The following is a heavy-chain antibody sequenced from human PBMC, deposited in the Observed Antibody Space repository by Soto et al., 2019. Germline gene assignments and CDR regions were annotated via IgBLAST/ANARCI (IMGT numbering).Heavy chain of an antibody. CDR3: ARGNYDILTGSRYYYYYMDV. CDR2: IIPILGIA. Sequence: ASVKVSCKASGGTFSSYTISWVRQAPGQGLEWMGRIIPILGIANYAQKFQGRVTITADKSTSTAYMELSSLRSEDTAVYYCARGNYDILTGSRYYYYYMDVWGKGTTVTVSS. V-gene: IGHV1-69*02. D-gene: IGHD3-9*01. J-gene: IGHJ6*03. CDR1: GGTFSSYT.